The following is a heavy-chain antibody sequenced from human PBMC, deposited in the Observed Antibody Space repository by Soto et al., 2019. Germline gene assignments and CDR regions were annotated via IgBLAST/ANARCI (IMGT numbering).Heavy chain of an antibody. D-gene: IGHD1-26*01. Sequence: PGGSLRLSCATPGFTFSSYAMSWVRQAPGKGLEWVSGISGSGDTTEYADSVKGRFTISRDISKNTLYLQMNSLRPEDTAVYYCAKSWEPIATAAEYFQHWGQGTLVTVSS. J-gene: IGHJ1*01. V-gene: IGHV3-23*01. CDR3: AKSWEPIATAAEYFQH. CDR2: ISGSGDTT. CDR1: GFTFSSYA.